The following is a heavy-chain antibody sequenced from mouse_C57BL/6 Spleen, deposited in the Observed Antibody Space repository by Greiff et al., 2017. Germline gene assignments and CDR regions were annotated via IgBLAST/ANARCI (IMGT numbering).Heavy chain of an antibody. Sequence: EVQLQQSGPELVKPGASVKISCKASGYSFTDYNMNWVKQSIGKSLEWIGVINPNYGTTSYNQKFKGKATLTVDQSSSTAYMQLNSLTSEDSAVYYCARKAITTVDYYAMDYWGQGTSVTVSS. V-gene: IGHV1-39*01. CDR3: ARKAITTVDYYAMDY. D-gene: IGHD1-1*01. CDR2: INPNYGTT. J-gene: IGHJ4*01. CDR1: GYSFTDYN.